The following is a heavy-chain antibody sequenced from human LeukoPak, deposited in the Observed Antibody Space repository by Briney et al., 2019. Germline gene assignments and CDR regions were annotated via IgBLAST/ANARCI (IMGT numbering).Heavy chain of an antibody. J-gene: IGHJ4*02. V-gene: IGHV4-39*07. Sequence: WVRQPPGKGLEWIGSIYYSGSTYYNPSLKSRVTISVDTSKNQFSLKLSSVTAADTAVYYCARVSAVVTVVVPAAIDYWGQGTLVTVPS. CDR3: ARVSAVVTVVVPAAIDY. D-gene: IGHD2-2*01. CDR2: IYYSGST.